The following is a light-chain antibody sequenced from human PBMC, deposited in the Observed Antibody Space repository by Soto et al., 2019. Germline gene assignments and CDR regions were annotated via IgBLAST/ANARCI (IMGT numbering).Light chain of an antibody. CDR2: SND. V-gene: IGLV1-44*01. Sequence: QSVLTQPPSASGTPGQRVTISCSGSSSNIGSNTVNWYQQLPGTAPKLLIYSNDQRPSGVPDRFSGSKSGTSASLAISGLQWEEGADYSWAAGNDSLSGWVFGGGTKL. CDR1: SSNIGSNT. J-gene: IGLJ3*02. CDR3: AAGNDSLSGWV.